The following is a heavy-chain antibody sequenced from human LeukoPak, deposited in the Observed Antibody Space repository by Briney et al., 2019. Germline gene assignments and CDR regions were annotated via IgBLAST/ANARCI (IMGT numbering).Heavy chain of an antibody. CDR1: GGSISSYY. Sequence: SETLSLTCAVSGGSISSYYWSWIRQPPGKGLEWIGYIYYSGSTNYNPSLKSRVTISVDTSKNQFSLKLSSVTAADTAVYYCARLQATEPYYDFWSGYYSHAFDIWGQGTMVTVSS. CDR3: ARLQATEPYYDFWSGYYSHAFDI. J-gene: IGHJ3*02. D-gene: IGHD3-3*01. CDR2: IYYSGST. V-gene: IGHV4-59*08.